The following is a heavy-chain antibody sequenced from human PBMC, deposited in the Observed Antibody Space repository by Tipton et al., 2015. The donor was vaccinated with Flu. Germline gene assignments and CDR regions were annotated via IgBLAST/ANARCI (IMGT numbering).Heavy chain of an antibody. CDR3: AKDPYSDSSGYLFDY. CDR2: ISGSGGST. D-gene: IGHD3-22*01. J-gene: IGHJ4*02. V-gene: IGHV3-23*01. Sequence: SLRLSCAASGFTFSSYAMSWVRQAPGKGLEWVSAISGSGGSTYYADSVKGRFTISRDNSKNPLYLQMNSLRAEDTAVYYCAKDPYSDSSGYLFDYWGQGTLVTVSS. CDR1: GFTFSSYA.